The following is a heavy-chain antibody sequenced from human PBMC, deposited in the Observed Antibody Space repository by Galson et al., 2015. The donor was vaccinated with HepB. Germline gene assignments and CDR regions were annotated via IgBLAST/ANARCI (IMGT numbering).Heavy chain of an antibody. J-gene: IGHJ4*02. CDR1: GYTFTSYA. D-gene: IGHD3-22*01. V-gene: IGHV1-3*01. Sequence: SVKVSCKASGYTFTSYAMHWVRQAPGQRLEWMGWINAGNGNTKYSQKFQGRVTITRDTSASTAYMELSSLRPEDTAVYYCARAAARNYDSSGYYYVRFDYWGQGTLVTVSS. CDR2: INAGNGNT. CDR3: ARAAARNYDSSGYYYVRFDY.